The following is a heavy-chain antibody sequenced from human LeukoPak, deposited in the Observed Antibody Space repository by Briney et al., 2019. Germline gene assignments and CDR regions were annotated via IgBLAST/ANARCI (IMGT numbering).Heavy chain of an antibody. V-gene: IGHV3-23*01. CDR2: ISGSGGST. D-gene: IGHD1-26*01. J-gene: IGHJ6*02. CDR3: ARDTTNMDV. CDR1: GFTFSSYA. Sequence: GGSLRLSCAASGFTFSSYAMSWVRQAPGEGLEWVSAISGSGGSTCYADSVKGRFAISRDNSKNTLYLQMNSLRAEDTAVYYCARDTTNMDVWGQGTTVTVSS.